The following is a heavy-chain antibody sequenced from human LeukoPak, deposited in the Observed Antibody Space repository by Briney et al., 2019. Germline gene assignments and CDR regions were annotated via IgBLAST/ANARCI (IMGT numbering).Heavy chain of an antibody. Sequence: SVKVSCKASGGTFSSYAISWVRQAPGQGLEWMGGIIPIFGTANYAQKFQGRVTITTDESTSTAYMELSSLRSEDTAVYYCARMPSGGYYYDSSGYSNWFDPWGQGTLVTVSS. D-gene: IGHD3-22*01. CDR1: GGTFSSYA. J-gene: IGHJ5*02. CDR3: ARMPSGGYYYDSSGYSNWFDP. CDR2: IIPIFGTA. V-gene: IGHV1-69*05.